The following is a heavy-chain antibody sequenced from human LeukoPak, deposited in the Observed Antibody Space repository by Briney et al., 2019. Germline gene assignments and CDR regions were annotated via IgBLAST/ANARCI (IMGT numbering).Heavy chain of an antibody. CDR3: ARVRLKIVVVPAAIIYYYYGMDV. J-gene: IGHJ6*02. V-gene: IGHV4-34*01. D-gene: IGHD2-2*01. CDR2: INHSGST. Sequence: SETLSLTCAVYGGSFSGYYWSWIRQPPGKGLEWIGEINHSGSTNYNPSLKSRVTISVDTSKNQFSLKLSSVTAADTAVYYRARVRLKIVVVPAAIIYYYYGMDVWGQGTTVTVSS. CDR1: GGSFSGYY.